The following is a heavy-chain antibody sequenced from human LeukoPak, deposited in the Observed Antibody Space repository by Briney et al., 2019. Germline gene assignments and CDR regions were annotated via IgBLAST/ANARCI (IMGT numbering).Heavy chain of an antibody. CDR1: GGSISSSIYY. J-gene: IGHJ6*02. D-gene: IGHD2-2*01. V-gene: IGHV4-39*07. CDR3: ARGNIVVVPAARYYYYGMDV. Sequence: SETLSLIRTVSGGSISSSIYYWGWIRQPPGKGLEWIGNIYHSGSTNYNPSLKSRVTISVDTSKNQFSLKLSSVTAADTAVYYCARGNIVVVPAARYYYYGMDVWGQGTTVTVSS. CDR2: IYHSGST.